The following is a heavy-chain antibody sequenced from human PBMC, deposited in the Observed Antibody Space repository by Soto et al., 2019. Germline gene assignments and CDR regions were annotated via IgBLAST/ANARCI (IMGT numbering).Heavy chain of an antibody. CDR2: IRSKAYGGTT. V-gene: IGHV3-49*03. CDR3: TRDTPSSPKVPEGEFDY. D-gene: IGHD2-15*01. Sequence: PGGSLRLSCTASGFTFGDYAMSWFRQAPGKGLEWVGFIRSKAYGGTTEYAASVKGRFTISRDDSKSIAYLQMNSLKTEDTAVYYCTRDTPSSPKVPEGEFDYWGQGTLVTVSS. J-gene: IGHJ4*02. CDR1: GFTFGDYA.